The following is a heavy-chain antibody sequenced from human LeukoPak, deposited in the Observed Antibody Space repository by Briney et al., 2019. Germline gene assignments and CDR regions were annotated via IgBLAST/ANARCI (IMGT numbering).Heavy chain of an antibody. D-gene: IGHD3-10*01. CDR2: IYYTGHT. V-gene: IGHV4-59*01. CDR3: ARASNGSGSDY. J-gene: IGHJ4*02. Sequence: SETLPLTCTVSGGSISSYYWSWIRQPPGKGLEWIGYIYYTGHTNYNPSLKSRVTISLDTSKKQFSLKLSSVTAADTAVYYCARASNGSGSDYWGQGTLVTVSS. CDR1: GGSISSYY.